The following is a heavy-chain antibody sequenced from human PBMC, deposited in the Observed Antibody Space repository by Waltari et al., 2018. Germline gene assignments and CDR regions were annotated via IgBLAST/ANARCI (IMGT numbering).Heavy chain of an antibody. Sequence: QLQLQESGPGMVKPSETLSLTCTVSGDSISNDNYHWAWVRQPQGKVLEWIGSSYYNGNTYYSPSLKSRVTISVDTSKNQFSLRLSSVTAADTAVYYCTTEYSSSSAYWGQGTLVTVSS. V-gene: IGHV4-39*02. D-gene: IGHD6-6*01. CDR3: TTEYSSSSAY. CDR1: GDSISNDNYH. J-gene: IGHJ4*02. CDR2: SYYNGNT.